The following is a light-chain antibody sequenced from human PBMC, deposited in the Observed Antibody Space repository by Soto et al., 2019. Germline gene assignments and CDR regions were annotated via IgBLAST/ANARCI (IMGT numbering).Light chain of an antibody. CDR1: QSVSSN. V-gene: IGKV3-15*01. J-gene: IGKJ5*01. CDR2: AAS. Sequence: EIVMTQSPATLSVSPGESATLSCRASQSVSSNLAWHQQKPGQAPRILMYAASTRATGISARFSGRGSGTEFTLTISTLQSEDFAVYFCQQYHNWPITFGQGTRLAIK. CDR3: QQYHNWPIT.